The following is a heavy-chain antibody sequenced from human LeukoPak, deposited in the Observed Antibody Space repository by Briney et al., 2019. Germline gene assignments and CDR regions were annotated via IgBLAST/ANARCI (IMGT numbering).Heavy chain of an antibody. CDR2: INPSGGST. CDR1: GYAFTSYY. V-gene: IGHV1-46*01. Sequence: GASVKVSCKASGYAFTSYYMHWVRQAPGQGLEWMGIINPSGGSTSYAQKFQGRVTMTRDTSTSTVYMELSSLRSEDTAAYYCARFRSVESYSYYYYGMDVWGRGTTVTVSS. J-gene: IGHJ6*02. CDR3: ARFRSVESYSYYYYGMDV. D-gene: IGHD1-26*01.